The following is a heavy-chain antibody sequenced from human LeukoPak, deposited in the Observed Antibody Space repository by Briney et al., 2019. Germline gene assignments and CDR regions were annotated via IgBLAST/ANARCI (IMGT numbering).Heavy chain of an antibody. V-gene: IGHV3-23*01. CDR3: AKGRPPFTMTPNPDY. J-gene: IGHJ4*02. Sequence: PGGSLRLSCEASGFIFSSYAMSWVRQAPGKGLKWVSTINDNGAGTYYADSVKGRFTISRDNSKNTLYLQMNSLRAEDTAVYYCAKGRPPFTMTPNPDYWGQGTLVTVSS. CDR1: GFIFSSYA. D-gene: IGHD3-22*01. CDR2: INDNGAGT.